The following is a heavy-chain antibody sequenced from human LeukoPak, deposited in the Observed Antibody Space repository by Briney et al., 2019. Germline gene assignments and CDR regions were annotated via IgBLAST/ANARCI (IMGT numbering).Heavy chain of an antibody. CDR2: IYPGDSDT. CDR1: GYRFTSYW. V-gene: IGHV5-51*01. Sequence: GESLKISCKGSGYRFTSYWIGWVRQMPGKGLEWMGFIYPGDSDTRYSPSFQGQVTISADKSISTAYLQWSSLKASDTAMYYCARHSRQWLSNNWFDPWGQGTLVTVSS. D-gene: IGHD6-19*01. J-gene: IGHJ5*02. CDR3: ARHSRQWLSNNWFDP.